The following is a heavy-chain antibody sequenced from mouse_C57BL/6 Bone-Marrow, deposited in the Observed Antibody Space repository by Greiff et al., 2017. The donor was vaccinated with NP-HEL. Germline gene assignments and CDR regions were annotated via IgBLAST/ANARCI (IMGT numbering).Heavy chain of an antibody. Sequence: QVQLKESGAELARPGASVKLSCKASGYTFTSYGISWVKQRTGQGLEWIGEIYPRSGNTYYNEKFKGKATLTADKSTSTAYMELRSLTSEDSAVYFCARTSITTVVARDYWGQGTTLTVSS. J-gene: IGHJ2*01. CDR2: IYPRSGNT. D-gene: IGHD1-1*01. CDR1: GYTFTSYG. V-gene: IGHV1-81*01. CDR3: ARTSITTVVARDY.